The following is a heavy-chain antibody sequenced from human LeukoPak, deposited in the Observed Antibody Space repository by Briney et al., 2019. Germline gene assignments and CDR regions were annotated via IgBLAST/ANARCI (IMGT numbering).Heavy chain of an antibody. J-gene: IGHJ6*02. CDR3: ASGRGYSTSYYYGMDV. CDR1: GGTFSSYA. V-gene: IGHV1-69*04. CDR2: IIPILGIA. Sequence: GASVKVSCKASGGTFSSYAISWVRQAPGQGLEWMGRIIPILGIANYAQKFQGRVTITADKSTSTAYMELSSLRSEDTAVYYCASGRGYSTSYYYGMDVWGQGTTVTVSS. D-gene: IGHD5-18*01.